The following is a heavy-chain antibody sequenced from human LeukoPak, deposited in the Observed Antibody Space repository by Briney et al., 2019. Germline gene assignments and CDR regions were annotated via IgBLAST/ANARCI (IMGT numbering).Heavy chain of an antibody. J-gene: IGHJ4*02. D-gene: IGHD2-21*02. Sequence: GGSLRLSYAASGFTFSSYALSWVRQAPGKGLEWVSAISGSGGSTDYADSVKGRFTISRDNSKDTLFLQMHSLRPGDTAVYYCVREDTPATANYWGQGTLVTISS. CDR1: GFTFSSYA. CDR3: VREDTPATANY. CDR2: ISGSGGST. V-gene: IGHV3-23*01.